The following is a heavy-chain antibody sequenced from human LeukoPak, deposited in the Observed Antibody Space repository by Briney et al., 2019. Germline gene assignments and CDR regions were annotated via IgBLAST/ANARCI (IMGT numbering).Heavy chain of an antibody. Sequence: GRSLRLSCAASGFTFSSYAMRWVRQAPGKGLEWVAVISYDGSNKYYADSVKGRFTISRDNSKNTLYLQMNSLRAEDTAVYYCARDSLSYYDILTGYYPPMDYWGQGTLVTVSS. CDR3: ARDSLSYYDILTGYYPPMDY. CDR1: GFTFSSYA. V-gene: IGHV3-30-3*01. D-gene: IGHD3-9*01. J-gene: IGHJ4*02. CDR2: ISYDGSNK.